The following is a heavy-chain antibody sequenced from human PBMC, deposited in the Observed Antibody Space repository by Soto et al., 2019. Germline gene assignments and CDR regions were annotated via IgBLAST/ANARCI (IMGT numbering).Heavy chain of an antibody. CDR1: GGSISSSNW. V-gene: IGHV4-4*02. D-gene: IGHD4-17*01. Sequence: QVQLQESGPGLVKPSGTLSLTCAVSGGSISSSNWWSWVRQPPGKGLEWIGEIYHSGSTSYNPSLKSRVTISVDKYKNQFSLKLSSVTAADTAVYYCATQTRGPTVTTSEYFQHWGQGTLVTVSS. CDR2: IYHSGST. CDR3: ATQTRGPTVTTSEYFQH. J-gene: IGHJ1*01.